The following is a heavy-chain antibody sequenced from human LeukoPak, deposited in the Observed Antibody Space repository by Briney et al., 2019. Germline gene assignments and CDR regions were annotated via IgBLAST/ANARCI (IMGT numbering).Heavy chain of an antibody. CDR3: AKADYGSGTYKFDY. Sequence: PGGSLRLSCAASGFTFRMYAMSWVRQAPGKGLEWVSSISGTGGSTYYADSVKGRLTISRDNSKNTLYLQMNSLRAEDTAVYYCAKADYGSGTYKFDYWGQGTLVTVSS. CDR2: ISGTGGST. J-gene: IGHJ4*02. V-gene: IGHV3-23*01. CDR1: GFTFRMYA. D-gene: IGHD3-10*01.